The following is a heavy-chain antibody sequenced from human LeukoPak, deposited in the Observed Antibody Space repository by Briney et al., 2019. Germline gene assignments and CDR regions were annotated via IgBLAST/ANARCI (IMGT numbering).Heavy chain of an antibody. V-gene: IGHV4-30-4*01. CDR2: IYYSGNT. CDR1: GGFLNSGDYY. J-gene: IGHJ5*01. Sequence: SETLSLTCTVSGGFLNSGDYYWSWIRQPPGKGLEWIGYIYYSGNTFYNPSLKSRVTISVDTSKNQFSLRLSSVTAADTAVYYCAREVFYCTSTSCYPQWFDSWGQGTLVTVSS. CDR3: AREVFYCTSTSCYPQWFDS. D-gene: IGHD2-2*01.